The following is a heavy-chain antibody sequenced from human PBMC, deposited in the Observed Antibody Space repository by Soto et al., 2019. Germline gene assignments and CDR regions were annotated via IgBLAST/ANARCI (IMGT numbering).Heavy chain of an antibody. J-gene: IGHJ5*02. CDR1: GFSLSTSGVG. CDR2: IYWDDDK. CDR3: AHRKEYHYDFWSGYFWGGGEKNWFDP. Sequence: QITLKESGPTLVKPTQTLTLTCTFSGFSLSTSGVGVGWIRQPPGKALEWLALIYWDDDKRYSPSLKSRLTITNDTSKNQVVLTMTNMDPVDTATYYCAHRKEYHYDFWSGYFWGGGEKNWFDPWGQGTLVTVSS. D-gene: IGHD3-3*01. V-gene: IGHV2-5*02.